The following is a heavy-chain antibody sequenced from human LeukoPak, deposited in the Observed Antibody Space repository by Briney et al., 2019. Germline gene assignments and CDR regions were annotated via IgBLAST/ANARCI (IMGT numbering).Heavy chain of an antibody. V-gene: IGHV4-39*01. J-gene: IGHJ4*02. CDR1: GGSISSSSYY. Sequence: PSETLSLTCTVSGGSISSSSYYWGWIRQPPGKGLEWIGSIYYSGSTYYNPSLKSRVTISVDTSKNQFSLKLSSVTAADTAVYYCARPGNPQTSEDYFDYWAREPWSPSPQ. CDR2: IYYSGST. CDR3: ARPGNPQTSEDYFDY.